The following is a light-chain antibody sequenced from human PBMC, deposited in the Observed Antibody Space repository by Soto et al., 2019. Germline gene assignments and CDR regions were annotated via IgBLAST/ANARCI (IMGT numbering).Light chain of an antibody. J-gene: IGKJ5*01. CDR2: DAS. CDR3: QQRSNWPPIT. Sequence: EILFTQSPATLSLSPGESATLSCRASRSVSSYLAWYKQKPGKAPRLLIYDASNRPTDLPARFSGSGSGTDFTLTISSLEPEDFAVYYCQQRSNWPPITFGQGTRLEI. CDR1: RSVSSY. V-gene: IGKV3-11*01.